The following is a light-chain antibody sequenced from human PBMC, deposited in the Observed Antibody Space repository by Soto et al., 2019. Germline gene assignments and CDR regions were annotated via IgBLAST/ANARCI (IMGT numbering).Light chain of an antibody. CDR3: SSYTSIGTWV. CDR2: EVT. J-gene: IGLJ3*02. V-gene: IGLV2-14*01. Sequence: QSALTQPASVSGSPGQSITMSCTGTSSDVGGYNSVSWYQQHPGKAPKLMIYEVTNRPSGVSNRFSGSKSGNTASLTISGLQAEDEADYYCSSYTSIGTWVFGGGTKVTVL. CDR1: SSDVGGYNS.